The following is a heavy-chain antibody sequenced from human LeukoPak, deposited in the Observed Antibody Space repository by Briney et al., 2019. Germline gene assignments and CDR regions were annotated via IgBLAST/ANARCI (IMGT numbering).Heavy chain of an antibody. V-gene: IGHV4-4*07. CDR1: GVSISNYH. CDR2: IHTSGST. J-gene: IGHJ4*02. Sequence: KSSETLSLTCTVSGVSISNYHWSWIRQPAGKGLEWIGQIHTSGSTNYNPPLKSRVTMSIDTTEDQVSLTIRSVTAADTDFYYCARRDISSGWSFDYWGQGTLVTVSS. D-gene: IGHD6-19*01. CDR3: ARRDISSGWSFDY.